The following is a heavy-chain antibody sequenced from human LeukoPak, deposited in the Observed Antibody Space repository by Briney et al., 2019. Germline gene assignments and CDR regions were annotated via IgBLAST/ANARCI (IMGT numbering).Heavy chain of an antibody. V-gene: IGHV1-69*13. Sequence: ASVKVSCKASGGTFSSYAISWVRQAPGQGLEWMGGIIPIFGTASYAQKFQGRVTITADESTSTAYMELSSLRSEDTAVYYCARGFRYCSSTSCPFDYWGQGTLVTVSS. CDR2: IIPIFGTA. CDR1: GGTFSSYA. J-gene: IGHJ4*02. D-gene: IGHD2-2*01. CDR3: ARGFRYCSSTSCPFDY.